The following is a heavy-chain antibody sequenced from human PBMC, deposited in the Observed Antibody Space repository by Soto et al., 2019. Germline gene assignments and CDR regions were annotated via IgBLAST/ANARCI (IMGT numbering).Heavy chain of an antibody. V-gene: IGHV4-61*08. J-gene: IGHJ4*02. Sequence: QVQLQESGPGLMKPSETLSLTCSVSGGSVNSGGFYWSWIRQPPGKGLELIGHIYFSGSTNHNPSLKSRVTIALDTCKNQFSLKLSSMTAADTAVYYCARYVSWGYFDYWGQGSLVTVSS. CDR3: ARYVSWGYFDY. CDR2: IYFSGST. CDR1: GGSVNSGGFY. D-gene: IGHD3-10*02.